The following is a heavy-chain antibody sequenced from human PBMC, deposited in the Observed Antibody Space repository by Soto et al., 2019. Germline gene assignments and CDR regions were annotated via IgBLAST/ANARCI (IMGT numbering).Heavy chain of an antibody. J-gene: IGHJ4*02. CDR1: GYTFNKYS. D-gene: IGHD4-17*01. CDR3: TRGHGDFAGDFDY. V-gene: IGHV1-18*04. Sequence: QGQLVQSGAEVKKPGASVKVSCKASGYTFNKYSISWVRQAPGQGLEWMGWISASNGNTDFAQKFQGGVTTAIDTSTSTAYMELRSLRSDDTAVFYCTRGHGDFAGDFDYWGQGTLVTVSS. CDR2: ISASNGNT.